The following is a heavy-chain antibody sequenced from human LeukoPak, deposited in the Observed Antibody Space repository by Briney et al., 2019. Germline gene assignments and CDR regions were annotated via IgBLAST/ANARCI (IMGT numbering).Heavy chain of an antibody. V-gene: IGHV3-30*02. Sequence: GGSLRLSCAASGFTFSSYGMHWVRQAPGKGLEWVAFIRYDGSNKYYADSVKGRFTISRDNSKNTLYLQMKSLRAEDTAVYYCANCRRSGGNCYFDYWGQGTLVTVSS. CDR1: GFTFSSYG. CDR2: IRYDGSNK. J-gene: IGHJ4*02. D-gene: IGHD2-15*01. CDR3: ANCRRSGGNCYFDY.